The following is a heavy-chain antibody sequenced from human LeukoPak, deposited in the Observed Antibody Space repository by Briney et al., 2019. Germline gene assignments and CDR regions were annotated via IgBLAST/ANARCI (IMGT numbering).Heavy chain of an antibody. V-gene: IGHV3-23*01. J-gene: IGHJ4*02. CDR1: GFTFSSYG. D-gene: IGHD3-10*01. CDR2: ISTSGGST. CDR3: ANYYYGSGSYKPHDY. Sequence: GGSLRLSCAASGFTFSSYGMSWVRQAPGKGLEWVSAISTSGGSTYYADSVKGRFTISRDNSKNTLYLQMNSLRAEDTAVYYCANYYYGSGSYKPHDYWGQGTLVTVSS.